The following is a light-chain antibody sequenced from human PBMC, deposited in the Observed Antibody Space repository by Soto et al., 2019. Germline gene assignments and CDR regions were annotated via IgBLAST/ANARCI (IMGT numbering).Light chain of an antibody. Sequence: QPVLTQSSSASASLGSSVKLTCTLSSGHSSYIIAWHQQQPGKAPRYLMKLEGSGSYNKGSGVPDRFSGSSSGADRYLTISNLLFEDEADYYCETWDSNTVVFGGGTKLT. V-gene: IGLV4-60*02. J-gene: IGLJ2*01. CDR1: SGHSSYI. CDR2: LEGSGSY. CDR3: ETWDSNTVV.